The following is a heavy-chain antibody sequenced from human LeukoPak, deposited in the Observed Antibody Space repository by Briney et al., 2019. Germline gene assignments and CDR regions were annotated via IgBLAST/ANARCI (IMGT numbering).Heavy chain of an antibody. D-gene: IGHD3-10*02. CDR1: GGSISSYF. J-gene: IGHJ4*02. CDR3: ARYPQSDCSGSYYKSYFDY. Sequence: SETLSLTRTVSGGSISSYFRRWIRQPAPKGVEWMGRIYLSGSANHKPSLKSRVTMSVDTSKNQFSLKLSSVTAADTAVYYCARYPQSDCSGSYYKSYFDYWGQGTLVTVSS. CDR2: IYLSGSA. V-gene: IGHV4-4*07.